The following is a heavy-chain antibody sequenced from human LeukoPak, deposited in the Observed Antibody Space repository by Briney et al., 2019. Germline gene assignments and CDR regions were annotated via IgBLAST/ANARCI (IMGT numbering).Heavy chain of an antibody. CDR3: ARDYADYVGYFFFDY. J-gene: IGHJ4*02. V-gene: IGHV3-23*01. D-gene: IGHD4-17*01. CDR1: GFTFNNYA. Sequence: GGSLRLSCAASGFTFNNYAMNWVRQAPGKGLEWVSSISGGGETTYYADSAKGRFTISRDNSQNTLYLQMNSLRAEDTAVYYCARDYADYVGYFFFDYWGQGTLVTVSP. CDR2: ISGGGETT.